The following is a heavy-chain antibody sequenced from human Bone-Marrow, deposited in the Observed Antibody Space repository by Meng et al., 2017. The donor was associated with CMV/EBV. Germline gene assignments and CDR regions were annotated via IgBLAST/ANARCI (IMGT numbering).Heavy chain of an antibody. D-gene: IGHD3-22*01. CDR1: GGSISSSSYY. Sequence: SETLSLTCTVSGGSISSSSYYWGWIRQPPGKGLEWIGSIYYSGSTYYNPSLKSRVTISVDTSKNQFSLKLSSVTAADTAVYYRARHALGIVTLGWFDPWGQGTLVTVSS. J-gene: IGHJ5*02. V-gene: IGHV4-39*01. CDR2: IYYSGST. CDR3: ARHALGIVTLGWFDP.